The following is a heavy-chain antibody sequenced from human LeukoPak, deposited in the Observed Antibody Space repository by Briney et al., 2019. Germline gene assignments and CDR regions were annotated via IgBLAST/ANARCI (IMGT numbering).Heavy chain of an antibody. J-gene: IGHJ5*02. V-gene: IGHV4-34*01. Sequence: SSETLSLTCTVSGDSVSNYYWSWIRQPPGKGLEWIGEINHSGSTNYNPSLKSRVTISVDTSKNQFSLKLSSVTAADTAVYYCARGAIPYYDILIGSRRFDPWGQGTLVTVSS. CDR2: INHSGST. CDR3: ARGAIPYYDILIGSRRFDP. D-gene: IGHD3-9*01. CDR1: GDSVSNYY.